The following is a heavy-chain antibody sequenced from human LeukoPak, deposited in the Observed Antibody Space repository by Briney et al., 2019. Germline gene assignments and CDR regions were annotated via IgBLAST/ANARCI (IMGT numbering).Heavy chain of an antibody. CDR3: ARGSYYYDSSGYTLNNWFDP. CDR2: IIPIFGTA. V-gene: IGHV1-69*06. J-gene: IGHJ5*02. CDR1: GGTFSSYA. D-gene: IGHD3-22*01. Sequence: ASVKVSCKASGGTFSSYAISWVRQAPGQGLEWMGGIIPIFGTANYAQKFQGRVTITADKSTSTAYMELSSLRSEDTAVYYCARGSYYYDSSGYTLNNWFDPWGQGTLVTVSS.